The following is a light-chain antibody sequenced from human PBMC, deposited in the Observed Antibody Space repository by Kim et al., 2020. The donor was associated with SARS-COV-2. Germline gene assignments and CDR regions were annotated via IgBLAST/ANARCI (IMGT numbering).Light chain of an antibody. J-gene: IGLJ2*01. CDR2: QDN. CDR1: KLGDKY. V-gene: IGLV3-1*01. Sequence: SYELTQPPSVSVSPGQTASITCSGDKLGDKYACWYQQKPGQSPVLVIYQDNKRPSGIPERFPRSNSGNTATLTISGTQAKDEADYYCQAWDSSTAVFGGG. CDR3: QAWDSSTAV.